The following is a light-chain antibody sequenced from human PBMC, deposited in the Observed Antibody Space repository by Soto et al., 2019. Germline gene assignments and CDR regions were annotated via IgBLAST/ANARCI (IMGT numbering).Light chain of an antibody. V-gene: IGLV2-14*01. CDR1: SSDVGGYNY. Sequence: QSALTQPAYVSGSRGQSITISCTGTSSDVGGYNYVSWYQQHPGKAPKLMIYDVSNRPSGVSNRFSGSKSGNTASLTISGLQAEDEADYYCSSYTSSSTLVVFGGGTKVTVL. J-gene: IGLJ2*01. CDR3: SSYTSSSTLVV. CDR2: DVS.